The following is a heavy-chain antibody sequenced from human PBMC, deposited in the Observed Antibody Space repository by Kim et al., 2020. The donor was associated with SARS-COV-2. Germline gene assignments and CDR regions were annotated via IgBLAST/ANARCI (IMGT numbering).Heavy chain of an antibody. J-gene: IGHJ6*02. CDR2: ISWNSGSI. D-gene: IGHD3-3*01. CDR3: AKDNGVGYTPAYNYYGMDV. CDR1: GFTFDDYA. Sequence: GGSLRLSCAASGFTFDDYAMHWVRQAPGKGLEWVSGISWNSGSIGYADSVKGRFPISRDNAKNSLYLQMNSLRAEDTALYYCAKDNGVGYTPAYNYYGMDVWGQGTTVTVSS. V-gene: IGHV3-9*01.